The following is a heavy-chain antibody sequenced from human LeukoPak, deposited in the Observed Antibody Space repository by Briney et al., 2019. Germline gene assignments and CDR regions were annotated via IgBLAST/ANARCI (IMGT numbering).Heavy chain of an antibody. CDR1: GFTFSSYS. Sequence: GGSLRLSCAAAGFTFSSYSMNWVRQAPGKGLEWVSSISSSSSYIYYADSVKGRFTISRDNAKNSLYLQMNSLRAEDTAVYYCARPNVEMATPYYYYYMDVWGKGTTVTVSS. CDR2: ISSSSSYI. CDR3: ARPNVEMATPYYYYYMDV. D-gene: IGHD5-24*01. V-gene: IGHV3-21*01. J-gene: IGHJ6*03.